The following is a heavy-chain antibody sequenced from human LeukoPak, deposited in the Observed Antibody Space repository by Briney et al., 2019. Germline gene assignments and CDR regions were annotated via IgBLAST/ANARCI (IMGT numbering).Heavy chain of an antibody. Sequence: GGSLRLSCAASGFTFSSYAMSWVRQAPGKGLEWVSAISGSGGSTYYADSVKGRFTISRDNSKNTLYLQMNSLRAEDTAVYYCAIDKGEQQLVLGYWGQGTLVTVSS. J-gene: IGHJ4*02. V-gene: IGHV3-23*01. CDR2: ISGSGGST. CDR3: AIDKGEQQLVLGY. D-gene: IGHD6-13*01. CDR1: GFTFSSYA.